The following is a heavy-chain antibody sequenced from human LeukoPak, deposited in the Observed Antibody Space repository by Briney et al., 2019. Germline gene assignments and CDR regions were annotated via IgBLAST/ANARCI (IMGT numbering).Heavy chain of an antibody. CDR2: IYGDASKT. Sequence: PGGSLRLSCAASGFTFTTYTISWVRQAPGKGLEWVSSIYGDASKTFYADSVRGRFTISRDSSKSMVYLQMNGLRVDDTALYYCAKDGGPEKGWNFDMWVKGTMV. D-gene: IGHD3-16*01. CDR1: GFTFTTYT. V-gene: IGHV3-23*01. J-gene: IGHJ3*02. CDR3: AKDGGPEKGWNFDM.